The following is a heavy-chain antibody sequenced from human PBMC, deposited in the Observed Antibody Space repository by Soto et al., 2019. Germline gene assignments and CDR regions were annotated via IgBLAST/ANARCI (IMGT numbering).Heavy chain of an antibody. Sequence: SETLSLTCTVSGGSISSYYWSWIRQPPGKGLEWIGYIYYSGSTNYNPSLKSRVTISVDTSKNRFSLKLSSVTAADTAVYYCARLMNGSGSYYYYYYYMDVWGKGTTVTVSS. V-gene: IGHV4-59*08. CDR1: GGSISSYY. CDR3: ARLMNGSGSYYYYYYYMDV. CDR2: IYYSGST. J-gene: IGHJ6*03. D-gene: IGHD3-10*01.